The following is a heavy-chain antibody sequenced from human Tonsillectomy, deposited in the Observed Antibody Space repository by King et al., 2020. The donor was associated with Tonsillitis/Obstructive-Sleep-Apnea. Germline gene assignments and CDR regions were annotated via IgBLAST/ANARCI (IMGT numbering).Heavy chain of an antibody. D-gene: IGHD5-18*01. Sequence: LKESGPVLVKPTETLTLTCTVSGFSLSNARMGVSWIRQPPGKALEWLAHIFWNDKKSYSTSLKSRLTISKDTSKSQVVLTMTNMDPVDTATYYCARGTAVVYYYYYYMDVWGKGTTVTVSS. CDR3: ARGTAVVYYYYYYMDV. J-gene: IGHJ6*03. CDR1: GFSLSNARMG. CDR2: IFWNDKK. V-gene: IGHV2-26*01.